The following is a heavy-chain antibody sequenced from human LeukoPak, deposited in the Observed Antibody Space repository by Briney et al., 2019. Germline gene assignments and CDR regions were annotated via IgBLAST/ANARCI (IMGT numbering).Heavy chain of an antibody. CDR2: TLYGGRT. CDR1: DGSIRNFY. V-gene: IGHV4-59*01. D-gene: IGHD3-22*01. CDR3: ARWGHFDASGYFVVDY. Sequence: PSETLSLTCTVSDGSIRNFYWNWFRQPPGKRLEWIGHTLYGGRTDYNPSLESRVTISVDTSKSQFPLNLRSVTTTDTAVYYCARWGHFDASGYFVVDYWGQGALVTVSS. J-gene: IGHJ4*02.